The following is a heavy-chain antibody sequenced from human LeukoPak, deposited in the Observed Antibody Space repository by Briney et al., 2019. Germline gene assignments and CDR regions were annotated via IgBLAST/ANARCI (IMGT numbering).Heavy chain of an antibody. CDR3: ARHYYDSSGYYYRDAFDI. V-gene: IGHV2-70*11. CDR1: GFSLSTSGMC. Sequence: SGPTLVKPTQTLTLTCTFSGFSLSTSGMCVSWIRQPPVKALEWLSRIDWDDNKYYSTSLKTRLTISKDTSKNQVVLTITNMDPVDTATYYCARHYYDSSGYYYRDAFDIWGRGTMVTVSS. CDR2: IDWDDNK. J-gene: IGHJ3*02. D-gene: IGHD3-22*01.